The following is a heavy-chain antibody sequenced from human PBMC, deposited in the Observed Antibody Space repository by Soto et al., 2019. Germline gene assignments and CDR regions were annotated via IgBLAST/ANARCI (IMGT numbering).Heavy chain of an antibody. CDR1: GDSISSGCVY. CDR3: ARAPLIPDARWGAGLDY. Sequence: SLSLTVTVSGDSISSGCVYGNGIRQHPGKGLEWIGFISYRGTTYYNPSLENRVTLSIDTSKMQYSLKLNSVTAADTAVYYCARAPLIPDARWGAGLDYWGQGTLVTVSS. V-gene: IGHV4-31*03. J-gene: IGHJ4*02. D-gene: IGHD2-2*01. CDR2: ISYRGTT.